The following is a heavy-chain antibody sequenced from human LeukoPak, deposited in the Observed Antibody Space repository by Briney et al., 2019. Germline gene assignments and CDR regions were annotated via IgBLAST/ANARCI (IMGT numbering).Heavy chain of an antibody. J-gene: IGHJ5*02. CDR3: ARHNEDTTTSSSLPRRWFDP. CDR2: MYYSGIT. V-gene: IGHV4-39*01. CDR1: GGSVSSSSYF. Sequence: SETLSLTCTVSGGSVSSSSYFWGWIRQPPGTGLEWIGSMYYSGITYYNPSLESRVTISVDTSNNQFSLKLSSVTAADTAVYHCARHNEDTTTSSSLPRRWFDPWGQGTLVTVSS. D-gene: IGHD5-18*01.